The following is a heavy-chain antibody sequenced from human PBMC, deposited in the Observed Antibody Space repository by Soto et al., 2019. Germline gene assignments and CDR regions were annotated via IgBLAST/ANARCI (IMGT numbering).Heavy chain of an antibody. CDR1: GGTFSSYA. Sequence: QVQLVQSGAEVKKPGSSVKVSCKASGGTFSSYAISWVRQAPGQGLEWMGGIIPIFGTANYAQKFQGRVTITADKSKSTAYMELSSLRSEDTAVYYCARSMAGQWLVLRSFDYWGQGTLVTVSS. CDR3: ARSMAGQWLVLRSFDY. J-gene: IGHJ4*02. D-gene: IGHD6-19*01. V-gene: IGHV1-69*06. CDR2: IIPIFGTA.